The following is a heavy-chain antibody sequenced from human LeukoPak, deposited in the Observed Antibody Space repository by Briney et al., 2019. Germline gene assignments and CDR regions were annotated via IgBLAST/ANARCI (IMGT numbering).Heavy chain of an antibody. V-gene: IGHV3-74*01. J-gene: IGHJ4*02. CDR1: GFTFNTYY. Sequence: GGSLRLSCAATGFTFNTYYIHWVRQAPGKGLVWVSRVNTDGSSSNYADSVKGRFTISRDKAKNSLYLQMNSLRAEDTAVYYCARTGLGIYSFDYWGQGTLVTVSS. CDR2: VNTDGSSS. D-gene: IGHD3/OR15-3a*01. CDR3: ARTGLGIYSFDY.